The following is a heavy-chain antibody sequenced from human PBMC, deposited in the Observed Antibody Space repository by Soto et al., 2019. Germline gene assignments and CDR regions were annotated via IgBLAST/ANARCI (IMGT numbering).Heavy chain of an antibody. D-gene: IGHD2-2*01. J-gene: IGHJ6*03. V-gene: IGHV1-3*01. CDR2: INAGNGNT. Sequence: ASVKVSCKASGYTFTSYAMHWVRQAPGQRLEWMGWINAGNGNTKYSQKFQGRVTITRDTSASTAYMELSSLRSEDTAVYYCARDRYCSSTSCPYYYMDVWGKGTTVTVS. CDR1: GYTFTSYA. CDR3: ARDRYCSSTSCPYYYMDV.